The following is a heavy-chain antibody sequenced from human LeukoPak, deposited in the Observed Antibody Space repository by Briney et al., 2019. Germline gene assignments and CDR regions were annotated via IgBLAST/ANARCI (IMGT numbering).Heavy chain of an antibody. CDR3: ARPRGNVEMATNPFDY. Sequence: GGSLRLSCAASGFTFSSYSLNWGRQAPGKGLEWVSSISGSSSYIYYADSVKGRFTISRDNAKKLMYLQMNSLRAEDTAVYYCARPRGNVEMATNPFDYWGQGTLVTVSS. J-gene: IGHJ4*02. D-gene: IGHD5-24*01. V-gene: IGHV3-21*01. CDR2: ISGSSSYI. CDR1: GFTFSSYS.